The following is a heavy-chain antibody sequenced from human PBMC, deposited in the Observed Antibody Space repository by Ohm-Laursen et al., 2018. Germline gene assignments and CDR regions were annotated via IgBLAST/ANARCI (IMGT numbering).Heavy chain of an antibody. CDR2: TYSGGTT. J-gene: IGHJ4*02. Sequence: SLRLSCAASDFAVSSNYINWVRQAPGKGLEYVSLTYSGGTTYYADSVKGRFTISRDNSKNTLYLQMNSLRAEDTAVYYCASLGNSGPTLDYWGQGTLVTVSS. V-gene: IGHV3-53*01. CDR1: DFAVSSNY. D-gene: IGHD4-23*01. CDR3: ASLGNSGPTLDY.